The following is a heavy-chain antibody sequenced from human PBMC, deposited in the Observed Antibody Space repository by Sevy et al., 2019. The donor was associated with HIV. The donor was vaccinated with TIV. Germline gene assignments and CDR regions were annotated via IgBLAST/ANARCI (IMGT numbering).Heavy chain of an antibody. J-gene: IGHJ5*02. Sequence: ASVKVSCKASGGTFSSYAISWVRQAPGQGLEWMGGIIPIFGTANYAQTFQGRVTITADKSTSTAYMELSSLRSEDTAVYYCARCAGRYCSGGSSWFDPWGQGTLVTVSS. D-gene: IGHD2-15*01. CDR3: ARCAGRYCSGGSSWFDP. V-gene: IGHV1-69*06. CDR1: GGTFSSYA. CDR2: IIPIFGTA.